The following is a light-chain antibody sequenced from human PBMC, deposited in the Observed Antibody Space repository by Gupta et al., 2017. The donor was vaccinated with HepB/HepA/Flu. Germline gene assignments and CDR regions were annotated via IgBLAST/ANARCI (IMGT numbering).Light chain of an antibody. V-gene: IGKV1-16*02. CDR2: DAS. CDR3: QQYWGLPIT. Sequence: DIQMTQSPPSLSASIGDRVTITCRASQDINIFLAWFHQKPGQAPKSLIYDASNLQRGVPSKFSGSGSGTDFTLTIHNLQPEDFGTYDCQQYWGLPITFGQGTRLE. CDR1: QDINIF. J-gene: IGKJ5*01.